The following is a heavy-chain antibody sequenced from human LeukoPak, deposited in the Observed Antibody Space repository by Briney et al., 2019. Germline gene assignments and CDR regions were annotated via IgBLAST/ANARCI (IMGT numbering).Heavy chain of an antibody. J-gene: IGHJ4*02. CDR1: GGTFSSYA. Sequence: ASVKVSCKASGGTFSSYAISWVRQAPGQGLEWMGRIIPILGIANYAQKFQSRGTITANKSTNTAYMELSSLRSEDTAVYYCARDGGYYWGQGTLVTVSS. D-gene: IGHD4-23*01. CDR2: IIPILGIA. V-gene: IGHV1-69*04. CDR3: ARDGGYY.